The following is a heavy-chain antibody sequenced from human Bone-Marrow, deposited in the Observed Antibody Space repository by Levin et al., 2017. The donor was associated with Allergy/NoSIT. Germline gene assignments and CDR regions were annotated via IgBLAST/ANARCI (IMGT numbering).Heavy chain of an antibody. CDR2: IYSGGST. D-gene: IGHD2-21*02. CDR1: GFTVSSNY. Sequence: GGSLRLSCAASGFTVSSNYMSWVRQAPGKGLEWVSVIYSGGSTYYADSVKGRFTISRDNSKNTLYLQMNSLRAEDTAVYYCARDPIVVVTAASGPFDYWGQGTLVTVSS. J-gene: IGHJ4*02. V-gene: IGHV3-66*01. CDR3: ARDPIVVVTAASGPFDY.